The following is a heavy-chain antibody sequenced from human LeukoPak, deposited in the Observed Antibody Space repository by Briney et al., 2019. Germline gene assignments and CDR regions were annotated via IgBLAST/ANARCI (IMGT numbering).Heavy chain of an antibody. J-gene: IGHJ4*02. CDR3: ARGIFGVVIPAFDY. CDR2: ITWNSGSI. CDR1: GFNFDDYA. V-gene: IGHV3-9*01. D-gene: IGHD3-3*01. Sequence: PGGSLRLSCAASGFNFDDYAIHWVRQAPGKGLVWVSGITWNSGSIDYADSVKGRFTISRDNAKNSLYLQMNSLRAEDTALYYCARGIFGVVIPAFDYWGQGTLVTVSS.